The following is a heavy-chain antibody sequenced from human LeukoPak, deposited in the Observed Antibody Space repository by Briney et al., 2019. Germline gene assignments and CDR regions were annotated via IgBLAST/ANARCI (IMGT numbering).Heavy chain of an antibody. Sequence: ASVKVSCKASGYTFTGYYMHWVRQAPGQGLEWMGWINPNSGGTNYAQKFQGRVTMTRDTSISTAYMKLSRLRSDDTAVYYCARRLDCSGGSCYTPDFDYWGQGTLVTVSS. V-gene: IGHV1-2*02. CDR2: INPNSGGT. J-gene: IGHJ4*02. CDR3: ARRLDCSGGSCYTPDFDY. D-gene: IGHD2-15*01. CDR1: GYTFTGYY.